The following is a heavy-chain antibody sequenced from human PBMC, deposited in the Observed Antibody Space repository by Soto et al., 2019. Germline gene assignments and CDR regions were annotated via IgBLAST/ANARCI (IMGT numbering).Heavy chain of an antibody. CDR1: GGTFSSYA. CDR2: IIPIFGTA. Sequence: GASVKVSCKASGGTFSSYAISWVRQAPGQGLEWMGGIIPIFGTANYAQKFQGRVTITADESTSTAYMELSSLRSEDTAVYYCARRLSSSWYEGYFDYWGQGTLVTVSS. CDR3: ARRLSSSWYEGYFDY. D-gene: IGHD6-13*01. V-gene: IGHV1-69*13. J-gene: IGHJ4*02.